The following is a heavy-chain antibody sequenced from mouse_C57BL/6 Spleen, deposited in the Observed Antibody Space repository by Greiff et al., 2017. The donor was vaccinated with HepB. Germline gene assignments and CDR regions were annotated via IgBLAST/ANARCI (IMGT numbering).Heavy chain of an antibody. CDR2: ISYSGST. Sequence: EVMLVESGPGLAKPSQTLSLTCSVTGYSITSDYWNWIRKFPGNKLEYMGYISYSGSTYYNPSLKSRISITRDTSKNQYYLQLNYVTTEDTATYYCARYQRDYYYESWYFDVWGTGTTVTVSS. V-gene: IGHV3-8*01. D-gene: IGHD1-1*01. CDR1: GYSITSDY. CDR3: ARYQRDYYYESWYFDV. J-gene: IGHJ1*03.